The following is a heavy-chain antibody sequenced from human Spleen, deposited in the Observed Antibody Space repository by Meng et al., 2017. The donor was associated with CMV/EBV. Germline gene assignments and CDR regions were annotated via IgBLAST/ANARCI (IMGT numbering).Heavy chain of an antibody. D-gene: IGHD6-6*01. J-gene: IGHJ4*02. CDR3: AKDSGEYSITYFEN. Sequence: GESLKISCAASGFTFSSYAMSWVRQAPGKGLEWVSAISCSGGSTYYADSVKGRFTISTDNSKNTLYLQMNSLRAEYTAVYYCAKDSGEYSITYFENLGQGTLVTVSS. CDR2: ISCSGGST. CDR1: GFTFSSYA. V-gene: IGHV3-23*01.